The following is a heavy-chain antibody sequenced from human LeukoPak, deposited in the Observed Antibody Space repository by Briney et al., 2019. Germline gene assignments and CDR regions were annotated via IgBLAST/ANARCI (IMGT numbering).Heavy chain of an antibody. CDR1: GYTFTSYA. J-gene: IGHJ4*02. CDR2: INAGNGNT. D-gene: IGHD3-22*01. Sequence: ASVKVSCKASGYTFTSYAMHWVRQAPGQRLEWMGWINAGNGNTKYSQKFQGRVTITRDTSASTAYMELSSLRSEDTAVYYCARGVCVAYYDSSGYSVNPPCPIDYWGQGTLVTVSS. CDR3: ARGVCVAYYDSSGYSVNPPCPIDY. V-gene: IGHV1-3*01.